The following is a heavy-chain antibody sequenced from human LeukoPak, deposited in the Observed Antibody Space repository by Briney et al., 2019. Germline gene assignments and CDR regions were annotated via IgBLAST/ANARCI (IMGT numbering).Heavy chain of an antibody. Sequence: GGSLRLSCAASGFTFNEYPMHWVRQAPGKGLVWVSRLAGDGSGTNYADSVRGRFTISRDNVKNTLYPQMSTLTAEDTAVYFCARDGFTGPVTAYLDYWGQGTLVTVSS. J-gene: IGHJ4*01. V-gene: IGHV3-74*01. D-gene: IGHD2-8*02. CDR3: ARDGFTGPVTAYLDY. CDR1: GFTFNEYP. CDR2: LAGDGSGT.